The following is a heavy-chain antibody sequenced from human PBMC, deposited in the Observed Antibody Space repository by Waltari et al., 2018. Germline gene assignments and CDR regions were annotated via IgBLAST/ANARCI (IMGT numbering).Heavy chain of an antibody. CDR1: GGSISSHY. Sequence: QVQLQEAGPGLVKPSETLSLTCTVPGGSISSHYWSWIRQPPGKGLEWIGYIYYSGSTNYNPSLKSRVTISVDTSKNQFSLKLSSVTAADTAVYYCAIEYDSSGYYSWGQGTLVTVSS. V-gene: IGHV4-59*11. D-gene: IGHD3-22*01. J-gene: IGHJ4*02. CDR2: IYYSGST. CDR3: AIEYDSSGYYS.